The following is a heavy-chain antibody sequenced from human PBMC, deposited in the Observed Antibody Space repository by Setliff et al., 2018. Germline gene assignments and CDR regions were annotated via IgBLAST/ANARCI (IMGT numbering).Heavy chain of an antibody. V-gene: IGHV3-23*01. Sequence: GGSLRLSCAASRFTFSNYAMSWVRQAPGKGLEWVSAISGSGGSTYYADSVKGRFTISRDNSKNTLYLQMNSLRAEDTAVYYCAKLVGRIVEVREGDAFDIWGQGTMVTVSS. CDR3: AKLVGRIVEVREGDAFDI. CDR1: RFTFSNYA. CDR2: ISGSGGST. J-gene: IGHJ3*02. D-gene: IGHD3-22*01.